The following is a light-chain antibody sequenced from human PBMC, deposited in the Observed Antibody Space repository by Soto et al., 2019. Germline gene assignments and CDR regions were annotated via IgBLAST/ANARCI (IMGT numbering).Light chain of an antibody. CDR1: SSYVGGYNY. CDR2: DVR. J-gene: IGLJ1*01. Sequence: QSVLTQPASVSGSPGQSITISCTGTSSYVGGYNYVSWYQQHPGKAPKLMIYDVRNRPSGVSNRFPGSKSVNTASLTISGLQAEDEADYYCSSYTTISTYVFGTGTKVTVL. CDR3: SSYTTISTYV. V-gene: IGLV2-14*01.